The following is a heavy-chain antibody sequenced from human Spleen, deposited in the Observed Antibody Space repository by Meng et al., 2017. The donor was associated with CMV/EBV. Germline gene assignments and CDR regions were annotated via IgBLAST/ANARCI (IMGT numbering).Heavy chain of an antibody. Sequence: SETLSLTCAVYDGSFSGYYWGWIRQPPGKGLEWIGSIYYSGSTYYNPSLKSRVTISVDTSKNQFSLKLSSVTAADTAVYYCARHIVVVVAATPGWFDPWGQGTLVTVSS. CDR2: IYYSGST. CDR3: ARHIVVVVAATPGWFDP. V-gene: IGHV4-39*01. CDR1: DGSFSGYY. J-gene: IGHJ5*02. D-gene: IGHD2-15*01.